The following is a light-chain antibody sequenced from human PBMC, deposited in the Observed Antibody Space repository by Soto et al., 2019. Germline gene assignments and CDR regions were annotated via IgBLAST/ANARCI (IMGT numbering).Light chain of an antibody. CDR1: SSNIGAGYD. CDR3: QSYDSCLSGYV. Sequence: QSVLTQPPSVSGVPGQRVTISCTGSSSNIGAGYDVHWYQQLPGTAPKLLIYGNSNRPSGVPDRFSGSKSGTSASLAITGLQAEDEADYYCQSYDSCLSGYVFGTGTRSP. V-gene: IGLV1-40*01. J-gene: IGLJ1*01. CDR2: GNS.